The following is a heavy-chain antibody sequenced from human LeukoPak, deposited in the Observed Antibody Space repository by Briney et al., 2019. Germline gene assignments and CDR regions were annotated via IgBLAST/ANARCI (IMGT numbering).Heavy chain of an antibody. J-gene: IGHJ4*02. D-gene: IGHD3-16*01. CDR1: GCTFTRYD. V-gene: IGHV1-8*01. CDR2: LNPDSGNT. CDR3: AAFIPITF. Sequence: ASVTVSCRASGCTFTRYDINWVRPASGQGLEWMGWLNPDSGNTGYAQKFQGRVTMTRNTSISTAYMELSSLRSEDTAVYYCAAFIPITFWGQGTLVTVSS.